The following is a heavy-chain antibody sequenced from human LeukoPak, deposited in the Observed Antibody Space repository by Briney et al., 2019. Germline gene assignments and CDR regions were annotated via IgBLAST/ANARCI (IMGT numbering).Heavy chain of an antibody. CDR3: ARGFYHDNYMDV. J-gene: IGHJ6*03. D-gene: IGHD3-22*01. CDR2: IRYSGST. CDR1: CASITSGNYY. Sequence: SETLSLTCTVSCASITSGNYYWSWIRQHPGKGLEWIGYIRYSGSTYHNPSLKSRLAISVDTSRNQFSLDLSSVTAADTAVYHCARGFYHDNYMDVWGNGTTVTVSS. V-gene: IGHV4-31*03.